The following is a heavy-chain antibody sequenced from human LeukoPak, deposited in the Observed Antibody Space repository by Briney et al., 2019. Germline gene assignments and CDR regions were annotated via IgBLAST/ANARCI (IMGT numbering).Heavy chain of an antibody. Sequence: PGGSLRLSCAASEFTFSSYAMTWVRQAPGKGLEWVLGISAGGGTTYYADTVKCPFSISRDNSKKTVYLQMNSLRAEDTAVYYCAKDSSGWSHIYMDVWGKETTVTVSS. CDR1: EFTFSSYA. J-gene: IGHJ6*03. V-gene: IGHV3-23*01. CDR3: AKDSSGWSHIYMDV. D-gene: IGHD6-19*01. CDR2: ISAGGGTT.